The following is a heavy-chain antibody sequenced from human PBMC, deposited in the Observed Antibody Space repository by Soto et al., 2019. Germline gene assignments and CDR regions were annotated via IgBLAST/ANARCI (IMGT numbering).Heavy chain of an antibody. CDR1: GYTFTGYY. D-gene: IGHD6-19*01. CDR2: INPNSGGT. V-gene: IGHV1-2*04. Sequence: ASVKVSCKASGYTFTGYYMHWVRQAPGQGLEWMGWINPNSGGTNYAQKFQGWVTMTRDTSISTAYMELSRLRSDDTAVYYCARSLGSSGWSREAAFHIWGQGTMVTVS. J-gene: IGHJ3*02. CDR3: ARSLGSSGWSREAAFHI.